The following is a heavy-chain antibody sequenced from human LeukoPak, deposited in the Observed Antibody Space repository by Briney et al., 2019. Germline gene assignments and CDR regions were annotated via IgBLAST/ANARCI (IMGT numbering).Heavy chain of an antibody. CDR3: AREADMVRGVLDY. CDR1: GYTFTSYA. V-gene: IGHV1-3*01. D-gene: IGHD3-10*01. Sequence: VASVKVSCKASGYTFTSYAMHWVRQAPGQRLEWMGWINAGNINTKYLQKFQGRVTITRDTSASTAYMELSSLRSEDTAVYYCAREADMVRGVLDYWGQGTLVTVSS. CDR2: INAGNINT. J-gene: IGHJ4*02.